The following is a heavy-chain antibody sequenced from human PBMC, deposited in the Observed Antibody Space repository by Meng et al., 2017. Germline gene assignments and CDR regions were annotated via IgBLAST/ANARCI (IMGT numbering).Heavy chain of an antibody. CDR1: EDSGSSNSAA. V-gene: IGHV6-1*01. J-gene: IGHJ4*02. Sequence: GPGSVKPSQPPSRSCCISEDSGSSNSAAWNWIRQSPSRGLEWLGRAYYRSKWYHDYAESVKSRISIDPDTSKNQFSLQLRSVTPEDSAVYYCARGSYSFDSWGQRTLVTVSS. D-gene: IGHD1-26*01. CDR2: AYYRSKWYH. CDR3: ARGSYSFDS.